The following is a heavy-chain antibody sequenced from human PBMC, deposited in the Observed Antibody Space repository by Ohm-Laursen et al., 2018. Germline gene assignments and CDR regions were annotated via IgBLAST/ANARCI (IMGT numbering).Heavy chain of an antibody. CDR1: GFTFSSYW. CDR2: IKVDGSEK. V-gene: IGHV3-7*01. J-gene: IGHJ3*02. D-gene: IGHD6-13*01. Sequence: SLRLSCAASGFTFSSYWMTWVRQPPGKGLEWVARIKVDGSEKYYVDSVKGRFTISRDNAKNSLYLQMNSLRAEDTAVYYCASCGYTSTRGGFDIWGQGTMVTVSS. CDR3: ASCGYTSTRGGFDI.